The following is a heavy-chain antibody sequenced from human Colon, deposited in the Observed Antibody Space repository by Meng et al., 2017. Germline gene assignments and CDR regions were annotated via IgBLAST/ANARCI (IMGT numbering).Heavy chain of an antibody. J-gene: IGHJ4*02. CDR1: GGSFSGYY. CDR2: INHSGST. V-gene: IGHV4-34*01. CDR3: ARGLFDY. Sequence: QVQEQQGGGGLLEPSGTLSLTCAVYGGSFSGYYWSWIRQPPGKGLEWIGEINHSGSTNYNPSLKSRVTISVDTSKNQFSLKLSSVTAADTAVYYCARGLFDYWGQGTLVTVSS.